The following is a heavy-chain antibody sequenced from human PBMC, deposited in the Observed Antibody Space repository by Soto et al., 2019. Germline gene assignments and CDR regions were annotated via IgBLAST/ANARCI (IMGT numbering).Heavy chain of an antibody. J-gene: IGHJ4*02. V-gene: IGHV1-3*01. CDR3: ARDPPTVVTPFPRWSYFDY. CDR2: INAGNGNT. D-gene: IGHD4-17*01. Sequence: QRLEWMGWINAGNGNTKYSQKFQGRVTITRDTSASTAYMELSSLSSEDTAVYYCARDPPTVVTPFPRWSYFDYWGQGTLVTVSS.